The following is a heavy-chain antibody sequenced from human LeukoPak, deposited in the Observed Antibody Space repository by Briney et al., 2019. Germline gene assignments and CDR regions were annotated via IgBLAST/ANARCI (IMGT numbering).Heavy chain of an antibody. CDR1: GFTFDDYA. V-gene: IGHV3-9*01. CDR2: ISWNSGSI. Sequence: GGSLRLSCAASGFTFDDYAMHWVRQAPGKGLEWVSGISWNSGSIGYADSVKGRFTISRDNAKNSLCLQMNSLRAEDTALYYCAKAPRGWLVSPFDYWGQGTLVAVSS. J-gene: IGHJ4*02. CDR3: AKAPRGWLVSPFDY. D-gene: IGHD6-19*01.